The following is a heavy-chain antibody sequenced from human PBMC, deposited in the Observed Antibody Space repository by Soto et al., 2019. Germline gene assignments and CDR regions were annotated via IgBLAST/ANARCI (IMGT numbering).Heavy chain of an antibody. V-gene: IGHV5-51*01. CDR3: ARPTTHSSGWTYGMDV. CDR2: IFPGDSET. J-gene: IGHJ6*02. D-gene: IGHD6-19*01. Sequence: GESLKLSCKGSGYSFTVYWIAWVRQMPGKGLEWVGIIFPGDSETRYSPSFQGQVTISADKSISTAYLQWSSLKASDTAMYYCARPTTHSSGWTYGMDVWGQGTLVTVS. CDR1: GYSFTVYW.